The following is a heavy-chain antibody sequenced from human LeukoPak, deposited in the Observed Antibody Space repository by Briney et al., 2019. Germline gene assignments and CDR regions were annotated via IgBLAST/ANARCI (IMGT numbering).Heavy chain of an antibody. J-gene: IGHJ6*03. CDR3: ARDWMGYCSSNSCYLYYMDV. D-gene: IGHD2-2*01. CDR1: GFTFSSYW. CDR2: IKEDGSEK. Sequence: GGSLRLSCAASGFTFSSYWMSWVRQAPGKGLEWVANIKEDGSEKDYVDSVRGRFTISRDNARNSLYLQMNSLRAEDTAVYYCARDWMGYCSSNSCYLYYMDVWGKGTTVTVSS. V-gene: IGHV3-7*01.